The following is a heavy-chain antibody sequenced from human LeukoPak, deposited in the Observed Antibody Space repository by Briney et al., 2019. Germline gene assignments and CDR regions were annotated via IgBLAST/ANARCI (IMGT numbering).Heavy chain of an antibody. Sequence: PGGSLRLSCAASGFTFSTYWMHWVRQAPGKGLVWVSRINGDGSSINYADAVKGRFTISRDNAKNTLYLQMNSLRAEDTAVYYCARGSSLGRWGQGTLVTVSS. J-gene: IGHJ4*02. D-gene: IGHD2-2*01. V-gene: IGHV3-74*01. CDR2: INGDGSSI. CDR3: ARGSSLGR. CDR1: GFTFSTYW.